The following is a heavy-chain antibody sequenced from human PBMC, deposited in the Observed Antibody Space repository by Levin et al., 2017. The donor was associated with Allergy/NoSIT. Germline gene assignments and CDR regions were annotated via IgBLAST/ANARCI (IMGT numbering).Heavy chain of an antibody. Sequence: PGGSLRLSCGGSGFTFNNYPMHWVRQAPGKGLEWLAVISFDSTNKHYADSVRGRFTISRDNSNNTLYLDMKNVRPDDTAVYYCEAASLAVVSSPYVTNTFDLWGQGTMVTVSS. CDR3: EAASLAVVSSPYVTNTFDL. CDR2: ISFDSTNK. D-gene: IGHD3-22*01. CDR1: GFTFNNYP. J-gene: IGHJ3*01. V-gene: IGHV3-30*04.